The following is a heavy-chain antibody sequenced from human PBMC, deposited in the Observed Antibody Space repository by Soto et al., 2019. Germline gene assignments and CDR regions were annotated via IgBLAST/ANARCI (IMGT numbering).Heavy chain of an antibody. V-gene: IGHV2-5*02. D-gene: IGHD3-10*01. CDR2: IYWDDDK. J-gene: IGHJ4*02. CDR1: GFSLSTGVG. CDR3: AHKSYYGSGSLDY. Sequence: QITLKESGPPLVKPTQTLTLTCTFSGFSLSTGVGVGWIRQPPGKALECLALIYWDDDKRYSSSLKSRLTITKDTSKNQVVLIMTNMDPVDTATYYCAHKSYYGSGSLDYWGQGILVPVSS.